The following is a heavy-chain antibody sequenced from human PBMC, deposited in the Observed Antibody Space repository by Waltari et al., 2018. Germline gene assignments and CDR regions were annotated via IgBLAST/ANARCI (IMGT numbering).Heavy chain of an antibody. CDR2: IYNGGSGT. D-gene: IGHD3-16*01. V-gene: IGHV3-23*03. CDR1: GFTFSTDA. CDR3: TNGGY. J-gene: IGHJ4*02. Sequence: EVQLVESGGDLVQPGGSLRLSCAASGFTFSTDAMSWVRQSPGKGLVWVSSIYNGGSGTYYADSVKGRFTISRDNSRNTLYLQMNSLSVEDTAVYYCTNGGYWGQGTLVTVSS.